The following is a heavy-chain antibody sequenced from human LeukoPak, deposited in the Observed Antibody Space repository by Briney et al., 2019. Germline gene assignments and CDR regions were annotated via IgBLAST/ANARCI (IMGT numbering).Heavy chain of an antibody. J-gene: IGHJ4*02. V-gene: IGHV4-34*01. CDR3: ARGRPYYRPYYFDY. Sequence: PSETLSLTCAVYGGSFSGYYWSWIRQPPGKGLEGIGEINYSGSTNYNPSLKSRGTISVDTSNIQFSLKLSSVTAADTAVYYCARGRPYYRPYYFDYWGQGTLVTVSS. CDR2: INYSGST. D-gene: IGHD3-10*01. CDR1: GGSFSGYY.